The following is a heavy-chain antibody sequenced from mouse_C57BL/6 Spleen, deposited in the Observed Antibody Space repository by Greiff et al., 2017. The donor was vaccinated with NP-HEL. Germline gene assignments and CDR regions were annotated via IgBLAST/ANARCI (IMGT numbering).Heavy chain of an antibody. CDR1: GYAFTNYL. Sequence: QVQLKESGAELVRPGTSVKVSCKASGYAFTNYLIEWVKQRPGQGLEWIGVINPGSGGTNYNEKFKGKATLTADKSSSTAYMQLSSLTSEDSAVYFCARAWDWYYDVWGTGTTVTVAS. V-gene: IGHV1-54*01. CDR2: INPGSGGT. D-gene: IGHD4-1*01. J-gene: IGHJ1*03. CDR3: ARAWDWYYDV.